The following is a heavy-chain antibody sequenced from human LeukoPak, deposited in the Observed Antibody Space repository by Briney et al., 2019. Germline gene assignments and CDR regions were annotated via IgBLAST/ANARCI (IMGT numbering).Heavy chain of an antibody. J-gene: IGHJ5*02. D-gene: IGHD2-2*01. CDR2: IRYEGSNK. CDR1: GFTFSSYG. Sequence: GRSLTLAFSAAGFTFSSYGMHWVRQAPGKGREWVAFIRYEGSNKSYADSVKGRFTISRDNSKNSLYLQMNSLRAEATAVYYCAKDLFAIVVVPAPMLTPAIDGNWFDPWGQGTLVTVSS. CDR3: AKDLFAIVVVPAPMLTPAIDGNWFDP. V-gene: IGHV3-30*02.